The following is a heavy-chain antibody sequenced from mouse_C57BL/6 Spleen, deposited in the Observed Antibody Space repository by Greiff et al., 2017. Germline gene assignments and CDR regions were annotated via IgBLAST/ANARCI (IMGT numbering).Heavy chain of an antibody. CDR2: ISSGGDYI. CDR3: TREEDYDGNYYAMDY. J-gene: IGHJ4*01. V-gene: IGHV5-9-1*02. D-gene: IGHD2-4*01. CDR1: GFTFSSYA. Sequence: EVKLVESGEGLVKPGGSLKLSCAASGFTFSSYAMSWVRQTPGKRLEWVAYISSGGDYIYYADTVKGRFTISRDNARTTLYLQMSSMKSEDTAMYYFTREEDYDGNYYAMDYWGQGTSVTVSS.